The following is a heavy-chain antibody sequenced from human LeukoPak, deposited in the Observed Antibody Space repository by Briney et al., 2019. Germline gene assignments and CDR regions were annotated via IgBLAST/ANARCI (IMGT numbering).Heavy chain of an antibody. Sequence: PSETLSLTCTVSGGSISSSSYYWSWIRQPPGKGLEWIGYIYYSGSTNYNPSLKSRVTISVDTSKNQFSLKLSSVTAADTAVYYCARHSRGYGYSSSYPDYWGQGTLVTVSS. V-gene: IGHV4-61*05. J-gene: IGHJ4*02. CDR1: GGSISSSSYY. CDR2: IYYSGST. CDR3: ARHSRGYGYSSSYPDY. D-gene: IGHD6-13*01.